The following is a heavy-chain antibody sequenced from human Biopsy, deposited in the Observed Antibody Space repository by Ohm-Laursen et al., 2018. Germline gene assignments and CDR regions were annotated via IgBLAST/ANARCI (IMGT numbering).Heavy chain of an antibody. D-gene: IGHD4-11*01. J-gene: IGHJ6*02. CDR3: ARDSGILNYGNFKYYHYYGMDV. V-gene: IGHV4-59*02. CDR1: GDSVTKYY. CDR2: IYYSVMT. Sequence: TLSLTCTVSGDSVTKYYWNWIRQPPGKGLEWIGHIYYSVMTNYNPSLQSRVSISVDTSRNQVSLTLSSVTAADTAVYYCARDSGILNYGNFKYYHYYGMDVWSQGTKVTVSS.